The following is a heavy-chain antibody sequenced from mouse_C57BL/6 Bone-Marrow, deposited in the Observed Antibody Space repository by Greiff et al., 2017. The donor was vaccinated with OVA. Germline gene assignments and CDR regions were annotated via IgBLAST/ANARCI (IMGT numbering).Heavy chain of an antibody. D-gene: IGHD2-4*01. CDR1: GFTFSSYG. J-gene: IGHJ3*01. V-gene: IGHV5-6*01. Sequence: DVHLVESGGDLVKPGGSLKLSCAASGFTFSSYGMSWVRQTPDKRLEWVATISSGGSYTYYPDSVKGRFTISRDNAKNTLYLQMSSLKSEDTAMYYCARRGGRLGAWFAYWGQGTLVTVSA. CDR3: ARRGGRLGAWFAY. CDR2: ISSGGSYT.